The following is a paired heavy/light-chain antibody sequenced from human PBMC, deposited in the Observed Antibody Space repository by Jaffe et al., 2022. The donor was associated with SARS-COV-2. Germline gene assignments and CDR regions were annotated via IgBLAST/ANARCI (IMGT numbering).Light chain of an antibody. CDR1: QNIGTY. Sequence: DIQMTQSPSSLSASVGDSVTITCRADQNIGTYLNWYQQKPGKAPNLLIYASSNLQTGVPSRFSGSGSGTDFTLTITNLQPDDFATYYCQQSYSTPLSFGGGTKVEIK. J-gene: IGKJ4*01. CDR3: QQSYSTPLS. CDR2: ASS. V-gene: IGKV1-39*01.
Heavy chain of an antibody. V-gene: IGHV4-61*02. CDR3: ARDLSLGSRAYVYGMDV. J-gene: IGHJ6*02. Sequence: QVQLQESGPGLVKPSQTLSLTCSVFGGSVGSGNGYWSWIRQPAGKGLEWIGRMYTSGATRYNPSLKSRVFISLDTSKNQFSLKLTSVTAADTAVYYCARDLSLGSRAYVYGMDVWGQGTTVTVAS. CDR2: MYTSGAT. CDR1: GGSVGSGNGY. D-gene: IGHD3-10*01.